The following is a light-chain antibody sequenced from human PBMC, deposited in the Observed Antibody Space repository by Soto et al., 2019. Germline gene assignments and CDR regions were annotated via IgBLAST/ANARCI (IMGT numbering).Light chain of an antibody. CDR2: DAS. CDR3: QQRWIWPLT. Sequence: EIVLTQYPATLSLSPGERATLSCRASQSVSSQLAWYQQKTGQAPRLLIYDASIRATGIPARFRGSETGTDFTLTISSLEFADSAVYYCQQRWIWPLTVAGGTTV. J-gene: IGKJ4*01. V-gene: IGKV3-11*01. CDR1: QSVSSQ.